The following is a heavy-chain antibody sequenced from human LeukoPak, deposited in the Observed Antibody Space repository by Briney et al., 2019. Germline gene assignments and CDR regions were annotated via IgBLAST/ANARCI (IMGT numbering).Heavy chain of an antibody. CDR1: GGSISSSDYY. D-gene: IGHD7-27*01. CDR3: ARDGLRNWVDY. Sequence: KPSETLSLTCTVSGGSISSSDYYSGWIRQPPGKGLEWIGSIYYSGTTYYNPSLKSRLTISVDTSKNHFSLRLNSVTAADTAVYYCARDGLRNWVDYWGQGTLVTVSS. J-gene: IGHJ4*02. CDR2: IYYSGTT. V-gene: IGHV4-39*02.